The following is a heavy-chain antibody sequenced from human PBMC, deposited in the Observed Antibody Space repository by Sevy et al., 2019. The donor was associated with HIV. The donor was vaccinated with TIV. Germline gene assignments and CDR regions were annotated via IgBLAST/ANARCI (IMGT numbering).Heavy chain of an antibody. Sequence: SETLSLNGTVSGGSMRDYYWSWIRQSPGKGLEWIGYMHHSGTIDYDPSLKSRVTISMDTSKTHFSLNVHSVTAADTAVYFCARVQRKYYVFWTGFSYVDSWGQGTQVTVSS. CDR3: ARVQRKYYVFWTGFSYVDS. CDR2: MHHSGTI. J-gene: IGHJ5*01. D-gene: IGHD3-3*01. CDR1: GGSMRDYY. V-gene: IGHV4-59*01.